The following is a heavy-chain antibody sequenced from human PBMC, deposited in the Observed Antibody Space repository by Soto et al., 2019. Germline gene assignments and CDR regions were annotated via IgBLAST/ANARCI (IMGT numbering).Heavy chain of an antibody. Sequence: QVQLVESGGGVVQPGRSLRLSCSASGFIFSTCAMHWVRQVPGKGLEWLAVVSHDGTLYPYADSVRGRFTISRDNSRKMLYLQMNSLRPDDTAVYDCVKDRSDTWSFDNWGQGTLVTVSS. CDR3: VKDRSDTWSFDN. CDR2: VSHDGTLY. CDR1: GFIFSTCA. J-gene: IGHJ4*02. V-gene: IGHV3-30*18. D-gene: IGHD2-8*02.